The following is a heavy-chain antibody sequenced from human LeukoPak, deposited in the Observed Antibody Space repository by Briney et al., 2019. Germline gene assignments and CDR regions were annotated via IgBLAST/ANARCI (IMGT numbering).Heavy chain of an antibody. V-gene: IGHV3-7*01. D-gene: IGHD6-13*01. CDR1: GFTFSNYW. J-gene: IGHJ4*02. CDR3: ARAPGISEAGTVGSFDF. Sequence: GGSLRLSCAASGFTFSNYWMSWVRQAPGKGLEWVANIKQHGSEEYYVDSVKGRFTIFRDNAKNSLYLQMSNLRVEDTGVYYCARAPGISEAGTVGSFDFWAQGALVTVS. CDR2: IKQHGSEE.